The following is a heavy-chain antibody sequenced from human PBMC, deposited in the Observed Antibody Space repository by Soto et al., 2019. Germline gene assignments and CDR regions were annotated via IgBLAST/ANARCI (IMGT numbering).Heavy chain of an antibody. CDR1: GFTFSSYE. CDR2: ISDSGGTV. D-gene: IGHD3-3*01. Sequence: PEGSLRLSCVASGFTFSSYEMNWVRQAPGQGLEWVSYISDSGGTVYYADSVKGRFTVSRDNAQNSVYLQMNSLRTEDTAVYYCARDLLHYDFWSGYSAYFYYGMDVWGPGTTVTVSS. V-gene: IGHV3-48*03. CDR3: ARDLLHYDFWSGYSAYFYYGMDV. J-gene: IGHJ6*02.